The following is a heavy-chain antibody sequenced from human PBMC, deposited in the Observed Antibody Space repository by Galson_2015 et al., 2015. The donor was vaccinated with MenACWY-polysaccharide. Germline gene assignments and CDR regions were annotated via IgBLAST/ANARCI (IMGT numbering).Heavy chain of an antibody. V-gene: IGHV3-9*01. CDR3: AKDHASFGWPTFDS. CDR1: GFSFHDYA. Sequence: SLRLSCAGSGFSFHDYALTWLRQVPGKGLEWVSSISWNSVNLDYADSVRGRFTVSRDNARNALYLQMTSLRVEDTALYFCAKDHASFGWPTFDSWGPGTLVTVSS. J-gene: IGHJ4*02. D-gene: IGHD3-10*01. CDR2: ISWNSVNL.